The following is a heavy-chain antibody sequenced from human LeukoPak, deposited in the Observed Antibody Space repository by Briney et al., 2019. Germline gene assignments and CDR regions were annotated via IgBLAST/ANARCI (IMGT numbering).Heavy chain of an antibody. CDR2: ISGSGGST. J-gene: IGHJ2*01. D-gene: IGHD6-13*01. V-gene: IGHV3-23*01. Sequence: QPGGSLRLSCAASGFTFSSYAMSWVRQAPGKGLEWVSTISGSGGSTYYADSVKGRFTISRDNSKNTLYLQMNSLRAEDTAVYYCARAGGGDKQQLVWYFDLWGRGTLVTVS. CDR3: ARAGGGDKQQLVWYFDL. CDR1: GFTFSSYA.